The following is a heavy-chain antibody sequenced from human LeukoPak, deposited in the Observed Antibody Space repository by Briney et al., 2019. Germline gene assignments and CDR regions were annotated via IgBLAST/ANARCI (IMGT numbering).Heavy chain of an antibody. Sequence: SETLSLTCTVSGDSISSSSYHWGWIRQPPGKGLEWIGSIYYSGSTYYNPSLKSRVTISVDTSKNQFSLKLSSVTAADTAVYYCARLFSSTLYFDYWGQGTLVTVSS. CDR2: IYYSGST. V-gene: IGHV4-39*01. J-gene: IGHJ4*02. CDR3: ARLFSSTLYFDY. D-gene: IGHD3-10*02. CDR1: GDSISSSSYH.